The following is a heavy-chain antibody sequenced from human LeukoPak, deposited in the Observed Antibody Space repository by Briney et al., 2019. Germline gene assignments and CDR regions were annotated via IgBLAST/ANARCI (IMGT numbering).Heavy chain of an antibody. D-gene: IGHD1-26*01. CDR2: ISWNSGSI. V-gene: IGHV3-9*01. Sequence: GGSLRLSCAASGFTFDDYAMHWVRQAPGKGLEWVSGISWNSGSIGYADSVRGRFTIFRDNAKNSLYLHMNSLRGEDTAVYYCVRGPRTRTPPQPGLYYRGLDVWGQGTTVTVSS. J-gene: IGHJ6*02. CDR3: VRGPRTRTPPQPGLYYRGLDV. CDR1: GFTFDDYA.